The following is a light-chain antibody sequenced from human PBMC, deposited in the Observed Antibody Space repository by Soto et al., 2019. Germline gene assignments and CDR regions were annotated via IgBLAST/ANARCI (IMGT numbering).Light chain of an antibody. Sequence: QSALTQPASVSGSPGQSITISCTGTSSDVGSYNLVSWYQQHPGKAPKLMIYEVSKRPSGVSNRFSGSKSGNTASLTISGLQAEDEADYYCCSYAGRSASLYVFGTGTKLTVL. CDR2: EVS. CDR3: CSYAGRSASLYV. CDR1: SSDVGSYNL. V-gene: IGLV2-23*02. J-gene: IGLJ1*01.